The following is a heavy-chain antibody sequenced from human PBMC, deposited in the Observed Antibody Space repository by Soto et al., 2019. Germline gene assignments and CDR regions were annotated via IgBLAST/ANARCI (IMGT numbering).Heavy chain of an antibody. J-gene: IGHJ4*02. CDR1: GFSFSDSY. V-gene: IGHV3-11*01. Sequence: SGGSSLSCVVSGFSFSDSYMTWVRQIPGKGLEWIASISSGAFTISYAAAVKGRFTISRDDGHNSLFLQMDSLRAEDTALYYCARDTTRLEHWGQGTLVTVSS. D-gene: IGHD1-1*01. CDR3: ARDTTRLEH. CDR2: ISSGAFTI.